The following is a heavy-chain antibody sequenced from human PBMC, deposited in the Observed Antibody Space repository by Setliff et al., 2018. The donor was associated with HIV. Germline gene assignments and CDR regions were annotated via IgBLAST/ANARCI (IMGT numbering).Heavy chain of an antibody. J-gene: IGHJ3*02. V-gene: IGHV3-21*06. CDR2: IITSSSYT. CDR3: ARESSTVRGVIDI. Sequence: PGGSLRLSCAASGFTFSYYSMTWVRQAPGKGLEWVSSIITSSSYTYYADSVKGRFTISRDNAKNSLYLQMNSLRADGTAVYFCARESSTVRGVIDILGQGTMVTVSS. CDR1: GFTFSYYS. D-gene: IGHD3-10*01.